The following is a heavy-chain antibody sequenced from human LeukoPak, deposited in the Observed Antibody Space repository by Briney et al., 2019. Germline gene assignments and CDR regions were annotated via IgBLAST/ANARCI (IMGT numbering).Heavy chain of an antibody. J-gene: IGHJ4*02. V-gene: IGHV3-21*01. Sequence: PGGSLRLSCAASGFTFSSYSMNWVRQAPGKGLEWVSSISSSSSYIYYADSVKGRFTISRDNAKNSLYLQMNSLRAEDTAVYYCARARVGGSTAPFDYWGQGTLVTVSS. CDR3: ARARVGGSTAPFDY. D-gene: IGHD1-26*01. CDR1: GFTFSSYS. CDR2: ISSSSSYI.